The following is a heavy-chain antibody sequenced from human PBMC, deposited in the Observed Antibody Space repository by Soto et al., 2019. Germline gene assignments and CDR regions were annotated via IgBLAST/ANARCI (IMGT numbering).Heavy chain of an antibody. D-gene: IGHD6-13*01. CDR3: ARDRKGIAAAGRWYLDWFDP. Sequence: GASVKVSCKASGYTFTSYGISWVRQAPGQGLEWMGWISAYNGNTNYAQKLQGRVTMTTDTSTSTAYMELRSLRSDDTAVYYCARDRKGIAAAGRWYLDWFDPWGQGTLVTVSS. CDR1: GYTFTSYG. J-gene: IGHJ5*02. V-gene: IGHV1-18*01. CDR2: ISAYNGNT.